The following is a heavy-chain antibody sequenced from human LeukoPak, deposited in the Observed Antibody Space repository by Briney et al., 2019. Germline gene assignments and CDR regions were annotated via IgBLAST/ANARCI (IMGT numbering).Heavy chain of an antibody. Sequence: GGSLRLSCAASGFTGSTNYMSWVPQAPGKALVWVSHINSNRNSATYADYVKGRFTISRDNAKNTLYLQMNSLRAEDTAVYYCVRGGIARAFDIWGQGTMVTVSS. CDR3: VRGGIARAFDI. J-gene: IGHJ3*02. V-gene: IGHV3-74*03. CDR2: INSNRNSA. D-gene: IGHD6-13*01. CDR1: GFTGSTNY.